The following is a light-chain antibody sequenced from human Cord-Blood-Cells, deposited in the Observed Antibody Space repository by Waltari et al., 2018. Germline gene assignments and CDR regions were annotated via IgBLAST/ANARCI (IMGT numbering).Light chain of an antibody. V-gene: IGKV3-11*01. CDR1: QSVSSY. J-gene: IGKJ4*01. Sequence: ELVLTPSPATLSLSPGERATLSCRASQSVSSYLAWYQQKPGQAPRLLIYDASNRATGIPARFSGSGSGTDFTLTIGSLEPEDFAVYYCQQRSNWPRLTFGGGTKVKIK. CDR2: DAS. CDR3: QQRSNWPRLT.